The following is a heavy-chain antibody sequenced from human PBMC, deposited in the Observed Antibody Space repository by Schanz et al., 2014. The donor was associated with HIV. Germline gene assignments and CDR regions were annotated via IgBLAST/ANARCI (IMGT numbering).Heavy chain of an antibody. V-gene: IGHV3-33*01. Sequence: QVPLVESGGGVVQPGRSLGLSCAASGFTFSSYGMHWVRQAPGRGLEWVAVIWYDGSDKYYADSVKGRFTISRDNSKNTLFLQMNSLRAEDTAVYYCARTTIAAPGTEYYYGMDVWGQGTTVTLSS. CDR2: IWYDGSDK. CDR3: ARTTIAAPGTEYYYGMDV. J-gene: IGHJ6*02. CDR1: GFTFSSYG. D-gene: IGHD6-13*01.